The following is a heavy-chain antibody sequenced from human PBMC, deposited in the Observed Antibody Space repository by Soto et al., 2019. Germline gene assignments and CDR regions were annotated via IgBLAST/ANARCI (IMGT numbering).Heavy chain of an antibody. D-gene: IGHD6-13*01. J-gene: IGHJ5*02. CDR1: AYPFTSYG. CDR3: ARFGSSWYHRYLNWFDP. Sequence: ASVKVSCKASAYPFTSYGISWVRHAPGQGLEWMGWISAYNGSTNYSQKLQGRVTMNTDTSTSTAYMELRSLRSDDTDVYYCARFGSSWYHRYLNWFDPWGQGTLVTVSS. CDR2: ISAYNGST. V-gene: IGHV1-18*01.